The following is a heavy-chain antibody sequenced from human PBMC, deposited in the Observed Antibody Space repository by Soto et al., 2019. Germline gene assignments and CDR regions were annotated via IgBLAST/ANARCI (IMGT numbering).Heavy chain of an antibody. CDR3: ANMGMTTRAELGFDY. J-gene: IGHJ4*02. Sequence: GGALRLSCAAYGFTFSSYAMSWVRQAPGKGLEWVSAISGSGGSTYYADSVKGRFTISRDNSKNTLYLQMNSLRAEDTAVYYCANMGMTTRAELGFDYWGQGTLVTVSS. D-gene: IGHD4-17*01. CDR1: GFTFSSYA. CDR2: ISGSGGST. V-gene: IGHV3-23*01.